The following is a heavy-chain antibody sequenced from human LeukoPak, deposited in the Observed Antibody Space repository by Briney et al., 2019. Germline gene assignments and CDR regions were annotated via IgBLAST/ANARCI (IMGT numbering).Heavy chain of an antibody. CDR2: INPNSGGT. Sequence: GASVKVSCKASGYTFTGYYMHWVRQAPGQGLEWMGWINPNSGGTNYAQKFQGRVTMTRDTSISTAYMELSRLRSDDTAVFYCARNQGVDIVVVPAAMPPYFDYWGQGTLVTVSS. V-gene: IGHV1-2*02. CDR3: ARNQGVDIVVVPAAMPPYFDY. D-gene: IGHD2-2*01. J-gene: IGHJ4*02. CDR1: GYTFTGYY.